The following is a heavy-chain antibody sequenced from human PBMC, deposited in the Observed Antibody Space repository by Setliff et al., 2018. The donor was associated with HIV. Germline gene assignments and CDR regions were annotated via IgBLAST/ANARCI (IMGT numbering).Heavy chain of an antibody. D-gene: IGHD6-19*01. V-gene: IGHV1-69*05. CDR2: IIPIFGTA. CDR1: GDTFSNYA. CDR3: ARYGSGWPLWYFDL. J-gene: IGHJ2*01. Sequence: GASVKVSCKASGDTFSNYAISWVRQAPGQGLEWMGGIIPIFGTANYAQKLQGRVTMTTDTSTSTAYMELRSLRSDDTAVYYCARYGSGWPLWYFDLWGRGTLVTVSS.